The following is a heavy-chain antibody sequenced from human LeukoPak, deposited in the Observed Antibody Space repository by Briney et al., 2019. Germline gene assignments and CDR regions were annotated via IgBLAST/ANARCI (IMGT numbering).Heavy chain of an antibody. Sequence: PSETLSLTCAVSSYSISSGYYWDWIRQPPGKGLEWIGTIFYSGRAYYNPSLKSRVTMSVDTSKNQFSLKLTSVTAADTAVYFWARDGGGRTGYASGDFDFWGQGTLVTVSS. D-gene: IGHD5-12*01. V-gene: IGHV4-38-2*02. J-gene: IGHJ4*02. CDR1: SYSISSGYY. CDR2: IFYSGRA. CDR3: ARDGGGRTGYASGDFDF.